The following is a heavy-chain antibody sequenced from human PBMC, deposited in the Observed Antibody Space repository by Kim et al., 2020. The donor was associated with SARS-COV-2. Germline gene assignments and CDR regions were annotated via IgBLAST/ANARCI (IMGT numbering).Heavy chain of an antibody. CDR2: INHSGST. D-gene: IGHD6-13*01. CDR3: ARGQPGNFDL. CDR1: GGSFSGYY. Sequence: SETLSLTCAVYGGSFSGYYWSWIRQPPGKGLEWIGEINHSGSTNYNPSLKSRVTISVDTSKNQFSLKLSSVTAADTAVYYCARGQPGNFDLWGRGTLVTVSS. J-gene: IGHJ2*01. V-gene: IGHV4-34*01.